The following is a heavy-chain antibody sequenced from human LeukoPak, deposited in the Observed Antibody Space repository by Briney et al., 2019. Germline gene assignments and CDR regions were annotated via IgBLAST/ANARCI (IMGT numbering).Heavy chain of an antibody. CDR1: GFTFSSYG. Sequence: GGSLRLSCAASGFTFSSYGMHWVRQAPGKGLEWVSAIWYDGSNKFYADSVKGRFTISRDNSKNTLYLQMNSLRAEDTAVYYCAKSGPDFGDLPSEYYFDYWGQGNLVTVSS. D-gene: IGHD4-17*01. CDR3: AKSGPDFGDLPSEYYFDY. CDR2: IWYDGSNK. V-gene: IGHV3-33*06. J-gene: IGHJ4*02.